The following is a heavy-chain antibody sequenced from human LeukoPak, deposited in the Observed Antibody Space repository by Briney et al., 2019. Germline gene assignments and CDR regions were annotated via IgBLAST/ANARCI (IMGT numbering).Heavy chain of an antibody. Sequence: PSETLSLTCTVSGGSLSSHYWSWIRQPPGEGLEWIGYIYYSGSTNYNPSLKSRVTISVDTSKTLFSLKLSSVTAADTAVYYGAREAGGDIVVVPAAIRHGWFDPWGQGTLVTVSS. D-gene: IGHD2-2*01. CDR1: GGSLSSHY. CDR3: AREAGGDIVVVPAAIRHGWFDP. J-gene: IGHJ5*02. CDR2: IYYSGST. V-gene: IGHV4-59*11.